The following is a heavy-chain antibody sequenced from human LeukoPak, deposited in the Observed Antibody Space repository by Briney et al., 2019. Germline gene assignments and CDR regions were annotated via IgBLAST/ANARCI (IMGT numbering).Heavy chain of an antibody. D-gene: IGHD5-12*01. V-gene: IGHV3-43*02. J-gene: IGHJ4*02. Sequence: GGSLRLSCAASGFTFDDYAMHWVRQAPGKGLEWVSLISGDGGSTYYADSVKGRFTISRDDSKSTLYLQMNSLTAEDTAVYYCTTKVMRGNLGDDYDDWGQGTLVTVSS. CDR3: TTKVMRGNLGDDYDD. CDR1: GFTFDDYA. CDR2: ISGDGGST.